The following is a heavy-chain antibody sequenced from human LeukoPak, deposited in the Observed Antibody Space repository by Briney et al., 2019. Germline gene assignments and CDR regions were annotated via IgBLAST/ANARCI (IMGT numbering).Heavy chain of an antibody. CDR1: GFTFSSYS. CDR2: ISSSSSTI. CDR3: ARLYGSGPDY. Sequence: PGGSLRLSCAASGFTFSSYSMNWVRQAPGKGLEWVSYISSSSSTIYYADSVKGRFTISRDNAKNSLYLQMNSLRAEDTAVYYCARLYGSGPDYWGQGTLVTVSS. D-gene: IGHD3-10*01. V-gene: IGHV3-48*01. J-gene: IGHJ4*02.